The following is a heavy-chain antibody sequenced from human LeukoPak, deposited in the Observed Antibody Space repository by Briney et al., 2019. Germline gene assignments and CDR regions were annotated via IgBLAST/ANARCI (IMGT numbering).Heavy chain of an antibody. Sequence: SETLSLTCTVSGGSISSYYWSWIRQPAGKGPEWIGRIYTSGSTNYNPSLKSRVTMSVDTSKNQFSLKLSSVTAADTAVYYCASFYDSSGYYNRAFDIWGQGTMVTVSS. D-gene: IGHD3-22*01. CDR3: ASFYDSSGYYNRAFDI. J-gene: IGHJ3*02. V-gene: IGHV4-4*07. CDR2: IYTSGST. CDR1: GGSISSYY.